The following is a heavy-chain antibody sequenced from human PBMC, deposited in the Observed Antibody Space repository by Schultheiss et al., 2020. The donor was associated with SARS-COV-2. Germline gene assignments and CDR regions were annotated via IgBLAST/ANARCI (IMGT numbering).Heavy chain of an antibody. Sequence: ASVKVSCKASGYTFTNYYMHWVRQAPGQGLEWMGIINPSGGSTSYAQKFQGRVTMTRDTSTSTVYMELSSLRSEDTAVYYCARDGPLLRYFDWFRGYYGMDVWGQGTTVTVSS. CDR2: INPSGGST. CDR3: ARDGPLLRYFDWFRGYYGMDV. V-gene: IGHV1-46*01. J-gene: IGHJ6*02. D-gene: IGHD3-9*01. CDR1: GYTFTNYY.